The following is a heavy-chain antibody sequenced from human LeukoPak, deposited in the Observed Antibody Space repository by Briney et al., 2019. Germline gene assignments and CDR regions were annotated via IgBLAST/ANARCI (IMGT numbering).Heavy chain of an antibody. V-gene: IGHV3-7*01. CDR2: MDPTGSQK. CDR1: QFTFNGSW. Sequence: PGGSLRLSCADSQFTFNGSWMNWVRQAPGKGLEWVANMDPTGSQKRYVDSVRGRFTIFKDNPGASLYLDMHSLRAEDTAIYYCAIWTSGNYWGQGTLVTASS. J-gene: IGHJ4*02. D-gene: IGHD1-1*01. CDR3: AIWTSGNY.